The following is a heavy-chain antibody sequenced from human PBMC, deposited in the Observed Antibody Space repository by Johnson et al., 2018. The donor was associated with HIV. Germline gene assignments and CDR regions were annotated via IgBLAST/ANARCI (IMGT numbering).Heavy chain of an antibody. CDR1: AFTFSSYG. D-gene: IGHD6-13*01. CDR3: ARDSPTGAAAGTGVAFDI. J-gene: IGHJ3*02. V-gene: IGHV3-33*01. CDR2: IWFDGSNK. Sequence: QVQLVESGGGLVQPGGSLRLACAASAFTFSSYGMHWVRQAPGKGLEWVAVIWFDGSNKDYADSVKGRFTISRDNSKNTLYLQMNSLRAEDTAVYYCARDSPTGAAAGTGVAFDIWGQGTMVTVSS.